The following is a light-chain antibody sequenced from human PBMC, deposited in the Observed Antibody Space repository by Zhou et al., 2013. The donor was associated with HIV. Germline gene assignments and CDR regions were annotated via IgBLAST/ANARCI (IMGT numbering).Light chain of an antibody. CDR3: QQSYSTPRT. Sequence: DIQMTQSPSSVSASVGDRVTISCRASQGIGSWLAWFQQKPGKAPKLLMYASSSLQSGVPSRFSGSGSGTDFTLTINSLQPEDFATYYCQQSYSTPRTFGQGTKVEIK. CDR1: QGIGSW. J-gene: IGKJ1*01. CDR2: ASS. V-gene: IGKV1-12*01.